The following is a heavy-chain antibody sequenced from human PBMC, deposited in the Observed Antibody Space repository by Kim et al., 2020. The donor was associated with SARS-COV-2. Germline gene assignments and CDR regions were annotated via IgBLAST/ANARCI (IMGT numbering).Heavy chain of an antibody. V-gene: IGHV3-15*01. CDR3: TTVKSHFFDMPYPPYLFGS. CDR2: IKRKTDGATT. Sequence: GGSLRLSCAASGFTFPNTWMSWVRQAPGKGLEWVGLIKRKTDGATTDYPAPVRGRFTVSRDDSNSRLYLQLTSLKTEDTAVYYCTTVKSHFFDMPYPPYLFGSWGQGTLVTVSS. CDR1: GFTFPNTW. D-gene: IGHD3-22*01. J-gene: IGHJ4*02.